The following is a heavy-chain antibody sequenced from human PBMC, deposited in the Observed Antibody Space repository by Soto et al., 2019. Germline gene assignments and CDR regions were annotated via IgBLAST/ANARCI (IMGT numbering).Heavy chain of an antibody. J-gene: IGHJ4*02. CDR3: ARSLSGYITHFDY. Sequence: ASVKVSCKASGYNFNYYSIIWIRQAPGQGLEWMGWISAYNGNTNYAQKLQGRVTMTTDTSTSTAYMELRSLRSDDTAVYYCARSLSGYITHFDYWGQGTLVTVS. D-gene: IGHD3-22*01. CDR2: ISAYNGNT. CDR1: GYNFNYYS. V-gene: IGHV1-18*04.